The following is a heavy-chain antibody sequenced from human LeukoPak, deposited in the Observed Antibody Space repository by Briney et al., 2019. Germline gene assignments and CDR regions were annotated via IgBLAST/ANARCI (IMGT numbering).Heavy chain of an antibody. J-gene: IGHJ4*02. Sequence: GGSLRLSCAASGFTFSSYAMHWVRQAPGKGLEWVAVISYDGSNKYYADSVKGRFTISRDNSKNTLYLQMNSLRVEDTAVYYCARGYSYAGFDYWGQGTLVTVSS. CDR1: GFTFSSYA. CDR2: ISYDGSNK. D-gene: IGHD5-18*01. V-gene: IGHV3-30*04. CDR3: ARGYSYAGFDY.